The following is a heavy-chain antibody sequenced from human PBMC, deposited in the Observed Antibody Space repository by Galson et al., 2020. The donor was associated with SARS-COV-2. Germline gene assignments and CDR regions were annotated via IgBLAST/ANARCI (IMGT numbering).Heavy chain of an antibody. CDR2: IDWDDDK. Sequence: SGPTLVKPTQTLTLTCTFSGFSLSTSGLCVSWIRQPPGKALEWLARIDWDDDKFYSTSLKTRLTISKDTSKNQVVLTMTNMDPVDTATYYCARTSSGSLGYYFDYWGQGTLVTVSS. D-gene: IGHD1-26*01. V-gene: IGHV2-70*17. CDR3: ARTSSGSLGYYFDY. CDR1: GFSLSTSGLC. J-gene: IGHJ4*02.